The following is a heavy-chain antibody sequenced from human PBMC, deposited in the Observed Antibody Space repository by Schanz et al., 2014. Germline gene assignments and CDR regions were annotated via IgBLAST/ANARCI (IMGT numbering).Heavy chain of an antibody. Sequence: QVQLVESGGGLVKPGGSLRLSCAASGFTFRDYYMSWIRQAPGKGLEWVSYISGTTTYTNYADSVKGRFTISRDNAKNSLYLQMNSLRAEDTAVYYCAKAEYDILTDSYSRLDPWGQGTLVTVSS. J-gene: IGHJ5*02. CDR3: AKAEYDILTDSYSRLDP. D-gene: IGHD3-9*01. CDR1: GFTFRDYY. CDR2: ISGTTTYT. V-gene: IGHV3-11*05.